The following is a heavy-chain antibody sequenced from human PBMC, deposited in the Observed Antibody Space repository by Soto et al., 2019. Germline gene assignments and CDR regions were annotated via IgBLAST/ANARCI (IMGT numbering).Heavy chain of an antibody. CDR3: ARGSSSSNFEY. V-gene: IGHV1-18*04. Sequence: ASVKVACKASGYTFTSNSIGWVRQAPGQGLEWIGWINVYNGNTKYAQQLQGRVTLTTDTYTSTAYMELRSLRSEDTAVYYCARGSSSSNFEYWGKGTRVTASS. J-gene: IGHJ4*02. CDR1: GYTFTSNS. D-gene: IGHD6-13*01. CDR2: INVYNGNT.